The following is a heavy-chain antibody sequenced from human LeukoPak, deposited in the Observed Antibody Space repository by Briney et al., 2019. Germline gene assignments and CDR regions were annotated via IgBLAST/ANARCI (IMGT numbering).Heavy chain of an antibody. D-gene: IGHD6-19*01. J-gene: IGHJ4*02. CDR3: ARDEFGSGWYMGY. CDR2: ISSSSSYT. Sequence: GESLRLSCAASGFTFSDYYMSWIRQAPGKGLEWVSYISSSSSYTNYADSVKGRFTISRDNAKNSLYLQMNSLRAEDTAVYYCARDEFGSGWYMGYWGQGTLVTVSS. CDR1: GFTFSDYY. V-gene: IGHV3-11*06.